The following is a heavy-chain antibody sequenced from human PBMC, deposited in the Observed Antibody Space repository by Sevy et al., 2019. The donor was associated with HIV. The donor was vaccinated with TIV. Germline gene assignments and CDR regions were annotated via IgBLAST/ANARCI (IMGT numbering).Heavy chain of an antibody. CDR1: GFTFSYYA. CDR2: ISSGSSYI. D-gene: IGHD2-2*01. J-gene: IGHJ4*02. CDR3: ARDGGCSSTSCLLYFDY. V-gene: IGHV3-21*01. Sequence: GGSLRLSCAASGFTFSYYAMSWVRQTPGKGLQWVSSISSGSSYIYYADSVKGRFTISRDNAKNSLYPQMNSLRAEDTAVYYCARDGGCSSTSCLLYFDYWGQGTPVTVSS.